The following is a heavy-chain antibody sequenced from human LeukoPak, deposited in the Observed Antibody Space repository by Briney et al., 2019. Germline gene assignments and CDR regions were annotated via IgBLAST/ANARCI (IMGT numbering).Heavy chain of an antibody. CDR3: ARQGRGYGGNSDY. V-gene: IGHV4-59*08. J-gene: IGHJ4*02. Sequence: PSETLSLTCTVSGGSISSYYWTWIRQPPEKGLEWIGYIYYSGSTNYNPSLKSRVTISVDTSKNQFSLKLSSVTAADTAVYYCARQGRGYGGNSDYWGQGTLVTVSS. CDR1: GGSISSYY. D-gene: IGHD4-23*01. CDR2: IYYSGST.